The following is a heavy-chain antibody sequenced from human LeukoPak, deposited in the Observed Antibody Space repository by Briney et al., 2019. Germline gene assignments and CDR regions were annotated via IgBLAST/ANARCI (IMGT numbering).Heavy chain of an antibody. CDR2: IYSGGST. CDR3: ARDGLAGMFDY. D-gene: IGHD6-19*01. V-gene: IGHV3-66*01. CDR1: GFTVSSNY. J-gene: IGHJ4*02. Sequence: GGSLRLSCAASGFTVSSNYMSWVRQAPGKGLEWVSVIYSGGSTYYADSVKGRFTISSDNSKNTLYLQMNSLRDEDTAVYYCARDGLAGMFDYWGQGTLVTVSS.